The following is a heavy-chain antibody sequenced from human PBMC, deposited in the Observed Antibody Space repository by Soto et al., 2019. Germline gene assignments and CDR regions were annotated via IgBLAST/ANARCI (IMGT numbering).Heavy chain of an antibody. J-gene: IGHJ5*02. CDR3: ARDQGGSDYNWFDP. V-gene: IGHV4-59*01. CDR2: IYYSGST. D-gene: IGHD2-21*02. Sequence: SETLSLTCTVSGGSISSYYWSWIRQPPGKGLEWIGYIYYSGSTNYNPSLKSRVTMSVDTSKNQFSLKLSSVTAADTAVYYCARDQGGSDYNWFDPWGQGTLVTVAS. CDR1: GGSISSYY.